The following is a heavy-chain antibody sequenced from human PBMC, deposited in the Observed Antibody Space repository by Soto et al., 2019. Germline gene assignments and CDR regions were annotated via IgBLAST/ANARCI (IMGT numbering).Heavy chain of an antibody. Sequence: GESLKISCKGSGYSFSNYWIAWVRQMPGKGLEWMGIIYPGDSGTTYSPSFEGRVTFSADKSINTAYLQWSGLQASDTAMYYCARHLIGGLEYWSQGTLVTVSS. V-gene: IGHV5-51*01. CDR1: GYSFSNYW. J-gene: IGHJ4*02. CDR2: IYPGDSGT. CDR3: ARHLIGGLEY. D-gene: IGHD3-3*01.